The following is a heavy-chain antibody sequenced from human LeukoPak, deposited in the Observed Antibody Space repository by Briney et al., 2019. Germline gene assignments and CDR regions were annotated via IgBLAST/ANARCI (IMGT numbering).Heavy chain of an antibody. CDR2: IYYSGST. V-gene: IGHV4-59*12. D-gene: IGHD2-15*01. J-gene: IGHJ6*03. CDR3: ARAVGGYCSGGSCYLNYYYMDV. CDR1: GGSISSYY. Sequence: SETLSLTCTVSGGSISSYYWSWIRQPPGKGLEWIGYIYYSGSTNYNPSLRTRVTMSVDTSKNQFSLRLTSVTAADTAVYYCARAVGGYCSGGSCYLNYYYMDVWGKGTTITISS.